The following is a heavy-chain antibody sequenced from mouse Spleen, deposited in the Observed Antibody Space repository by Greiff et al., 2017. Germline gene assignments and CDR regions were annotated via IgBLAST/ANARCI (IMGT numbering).Heavy chain of an antibody. CDR2: INSNGGST. D-gene: IGHD4-1*01. Sequence: EVKLVESGGGLVQPGGSLKLSCAASGFTFSSYGMSWVRQTPDKRLELVATINSNGGSTYYPDSVKGRFTISRDNAKNTLYLQMSSLKSEDTAMYYCARTGPYAMDYWGQGTSVTVSS. CDR1: GFTFSSYG. CDR3: ARTGPYAMDY. J-gene: IGHJ4*01. V-gene: IGHV5-6-3*01.